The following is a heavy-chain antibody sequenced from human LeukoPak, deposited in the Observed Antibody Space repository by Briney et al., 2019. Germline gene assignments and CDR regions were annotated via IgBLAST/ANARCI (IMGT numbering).Heavy chain of an antibody. Sequence: SVKVSCKASGGTFRSFAINWVRQAPGKGLEWMGGIIPMINTPKYAQRFQGRVSITADESTSTGYMEVSSLRSEDTAVYYCAIFQGTYGDDDNDFWGQGTLVTVSS. CDR2: IIPMINTP. V-gene: IGHV1-69*13. CDR1: GGTFRSFA. CDR3: AIFQGTYGDDDNDF. D-gene: IGHD4-17*01. J-gene: IGHJ4*02.